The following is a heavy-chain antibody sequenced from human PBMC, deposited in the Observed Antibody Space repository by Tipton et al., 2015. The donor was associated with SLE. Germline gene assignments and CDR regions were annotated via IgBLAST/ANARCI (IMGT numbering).Heavy chain of an antibody. CDR1: GGSMSSSY. Sequence: TLSLTCTVSGGSMSSSYWNWIRQSPGKGLEWIGYIHYSGTVNYSPSLKSRVTISVDTSKNQFALKVTSVTAADTAVYYCGRLGGGYSTEYWGQGAPVTVSS. J-gene: IGHJ4*02. CDR2: IHYSGTV. D-gene: IGHD1-26*01. CDR3: GRLGGGYSTEY. V-gene: IGHV4-59*08.